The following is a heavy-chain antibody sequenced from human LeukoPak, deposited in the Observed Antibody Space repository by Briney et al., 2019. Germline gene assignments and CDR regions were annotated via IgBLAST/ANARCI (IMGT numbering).Heavy chain of an antibody. Sequence: GGSLRLSCAASGFTFSSFGVHWVRQAPGKGLEWVAVISSDGSNKFYADSVKGRFTTSRENSKNTLYLQMNSLRPEDTAVYYCARDRSVGVPTAISYDLDSWGQGTLVSVSS. V-gene: IGHV3-30*01. CDR3: ARDRSVGVPTAISYDLDS. D-gene: IGHD2-2*02. CDR1: GFTFSSFG. J-gene: IGHJ4*02. CDR2: ISSDGSNK.